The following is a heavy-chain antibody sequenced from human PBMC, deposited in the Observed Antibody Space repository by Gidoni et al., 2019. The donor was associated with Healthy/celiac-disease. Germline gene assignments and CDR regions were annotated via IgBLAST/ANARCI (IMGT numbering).Heavy chain of an antibody. J-gene: IGHJ4*02. CDR1: GGSFSGSY. CDR3: ARLYYDFWSGYSRRDFDY. CDR2: INHSGST. D-gene: IGHD3-3*01. Sequence: QVQLQQWGAGLLKPSETLSLTCAVYGGSFSGSYWSWIRQPPGKGLEWIGEINHSGSTNYNPSLKSRVTISVDTSKNQFSLKLSSVTAADTAVYYCARLYYDFWSGYSRRDFDYWGQGTLVTVSS. V-gene: IGHV4-34*01.